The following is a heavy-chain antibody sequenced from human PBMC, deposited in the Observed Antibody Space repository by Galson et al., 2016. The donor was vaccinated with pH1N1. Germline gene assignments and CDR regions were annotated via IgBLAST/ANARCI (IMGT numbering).Heavy chain of an antibody. CDR1: GFTFSSYS. Sequence: SLRLSCAASGFTFSSYSMNWVRQAPGKGLEWVSSISSSSSYIYYADSVKGRFTISRDNAENSLYLQMNSLRAEDTAVYYCARSYCSGGRCFPDYYNGKDVWGQGTTVTVSS. V-gene: IGHV3-21*01. D-gene: IGHD2-15*01. J-gene: IGHJ6*02. CDR2: ISSSSSYI. CDR3: ARSYCSGGRCFPDYYNGKDV.